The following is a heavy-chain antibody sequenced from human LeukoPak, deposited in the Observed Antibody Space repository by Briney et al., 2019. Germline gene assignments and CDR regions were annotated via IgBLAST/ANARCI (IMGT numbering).Heavy chain of an antibody. CDR3: AKGAAAGKVDWFDP. CDR1: GFTFSNFA. CDR2: ITGYGAT. V-gene: IGHV3-23*01. Sequence: GGSLRLSCAASGFTFSNFAMMWVRQAPGTGLQWVSSITGYGATFYADSVRGRFTIFRDTSMNTLFLQMNSLGAEDTAVYYCAKGAAAGKVDWFDPWGQGTLVTVSS. J-gene: IGHJ5*02. D-gene: IGHD6-13*01.